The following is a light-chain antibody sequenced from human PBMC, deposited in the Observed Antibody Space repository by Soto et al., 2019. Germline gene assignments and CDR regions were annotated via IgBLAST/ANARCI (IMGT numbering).Light chain of an antibody. J-gene: IGLJ1*01. CDR3: SSYTWSSTYV. V-gene: IGLV2-18*02. Sequence: QSALTQPPSVSGSPGQSVTIPCTGTISDVGFYARVSWYQQPPGTAPKLLIYDVTNRPSGVPDRFSGSQSGKTASLTISGLEVGDEADYYCSSYTWSSTYVFGSGTKVTVL. CDR2: DVT. CDR1: ISDVGFYAR.